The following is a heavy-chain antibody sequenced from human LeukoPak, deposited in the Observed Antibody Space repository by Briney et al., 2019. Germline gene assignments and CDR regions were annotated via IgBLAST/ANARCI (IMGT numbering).Heavy chain of an antibody. V-gene: IGHV1-8*03. D-gene: IGHD3-22*01. CDR2: MNPNSGNT. J-gene: IGHJ4*02. CDR3: ARSGPSDYYDSSGPILYN. Sequence: ASVKVSCKASGYTFTSYDINWVRQATGQGLEWMGWMNPNSGNTGYAQKFQGRVTITRNTSISTAYMELSSLRSEDTAAYYCARSGPSDYYDSSGPILYNWGQGTLVTVSS. CDR1: GYTFTSYD.